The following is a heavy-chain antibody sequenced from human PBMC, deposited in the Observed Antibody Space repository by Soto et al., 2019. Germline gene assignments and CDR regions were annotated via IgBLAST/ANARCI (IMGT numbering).Heavy chain of an antibody. D-gene: IGHD6-13*01. CDR1: GGSFSGYY. Sequence: QVQLQQWGAGLLKPSETLSLTCAVYGGSFSGYYWSWIRQPPGKGLEWIGEIKHSGSTNYNPSLKSRVTISVDTSKNQFSLKLSSVTAADTAVYYCARGGIAAAGTIAWFDPWGQGTLVTVSS. CDR3: ARGGIAAAGTIAWFDP. J-gene: IGHJ5*02. V-gene: IGHV4-34*01. CDR2: IKHSGST.